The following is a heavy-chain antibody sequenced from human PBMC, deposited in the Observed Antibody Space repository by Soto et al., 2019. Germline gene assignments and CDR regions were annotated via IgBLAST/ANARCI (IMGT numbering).Heavy chain of an antibody. CDR1: GGSISSGGYS. Sequence: SETLSLTCAVSGGSISSGGYSWSWIRQPPGKGLEWIGYIYHSGSTNYNPSPKSRVTISVDTSKNQFSLKLTSVTAADTAVYYCARDKITGLFGYWGQGTLVTVSS. CDR3: ARDKITGLFGY. D-gene: IGHD2-8*02. J-gene: IGHJ4*02. CDR2: IYHSGST. V-gene: IGHV4-30-2*01.